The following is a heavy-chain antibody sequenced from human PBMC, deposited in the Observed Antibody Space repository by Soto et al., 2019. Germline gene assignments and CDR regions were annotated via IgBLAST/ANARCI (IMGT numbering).Heavy chain of an antibody. CDR3: ARNFVVVVAATLSWFDP. J-gene: IGHJ5*02. Sequence: QVQLQESGPGLVKPSGTLSLTCSVSSGSISSSNWWSWVRQPPGKGLEWIGEIYHSGSTNYNPSLKSRVTISVDKSKNQFSLKLSSVTAADTAVYYCARNFVVVVAATLSWFDPWGQGTLVTVSS. V-gene: IGHV4-4*02. D-gene: IGHD2-15*01. CDR1: SGSISSSNW. CDR2: IYHSGST.